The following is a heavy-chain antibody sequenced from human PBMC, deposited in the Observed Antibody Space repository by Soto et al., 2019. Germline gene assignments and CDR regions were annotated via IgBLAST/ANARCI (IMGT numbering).Heavy chain of an antibody. Sequence: SETLSLTCPVSGGSISSSNWWSWVRQPPGKGLEWIGEIYHSGSTNYNPSLKSRVTISVDKSKNQFSLKLSSVTAADTAVYYCARTDIVATIGRGYSYGYNDYWGQGTLVTVSS. CDR3: ARTDIVATIGRGYSYGYNDY. CDR2: IYHSGST. CDR1: GGSISSSNW. J-gene: IGHJ4*02. V-gene: IGHV4-4*02. D-gene: IGHD5-18*01.